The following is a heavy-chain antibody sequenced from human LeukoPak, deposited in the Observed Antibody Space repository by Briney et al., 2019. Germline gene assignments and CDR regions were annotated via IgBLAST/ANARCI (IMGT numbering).Heavy chain of an antibody. CDR2: IKGTGLTT. V-gene: IGHV3-11*04. D-gene: IGHD3-16*01. Sequence: GGSLRLSCAASEFIFSDYYMAWIRQAPGKGLEWISTIKGTGLTTYYADSVKGRVTISRDNDKNSLFLQMSSLRADDTAIYYCARAGELRYMDVWGKGTAVTVSS. CDR3: ARAGELRYMDV. CDR1: EFIFSDYY. J-gene: IGHJ6*03.